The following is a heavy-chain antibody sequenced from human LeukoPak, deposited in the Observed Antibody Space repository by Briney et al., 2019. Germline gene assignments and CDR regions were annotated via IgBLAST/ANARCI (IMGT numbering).Heavy chain of an antibody. CDR2: IWYDGSNK. CDR1: GFTFSSYG. Sequence: KPGGSLRLSCAASGFTFSSYGMHWVRQAPGKGLEWVAVIWYDGSNKYYADSVKGRFTISRDNAKNSLYLQMNSLRAEDTAVYYCARVKYDILTGYYYYGMDVWGQGTTVTVSS. CDR3: ARVKYDILTGYYYYGMDV. D-gene: IGHD3-9*01. V-gene: IGHV3-33*01. J-gene: IGHJ6*02.